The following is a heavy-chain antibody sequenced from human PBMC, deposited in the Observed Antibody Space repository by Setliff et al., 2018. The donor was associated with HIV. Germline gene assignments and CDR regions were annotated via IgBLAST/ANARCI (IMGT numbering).Heavy chain of an antibody. CDR2: ISGSGGST. V-gene: IGHV3-23*01. CDR1: GFRFRGHA. Sequence: GGSLRLSCAASGFRFRGHAMNWVRQAPGKGLEWVSVISGSGGSTFYADSVRGRFTISRDNSKNTLYLQMNSLRSEDTAVYFCAKSFNSGPTNWNIDVWGTGTTVTVSS. CDR3: AKSFNSGPTNWNIDV. J-gene: IGHJ6*03. D-gene: IGHD1-20*01.